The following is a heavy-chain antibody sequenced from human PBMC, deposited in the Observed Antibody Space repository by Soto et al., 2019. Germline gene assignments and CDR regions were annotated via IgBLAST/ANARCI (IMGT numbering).Heavy chain of an antibody. J-gene: IGHJ3*02. V-gene: IGHV3-49*03. CDR1: EFTFGDYA. Sequence: DVQLVESGGGLVQPGRSLRLSCTVSEFTFGDYAMSWFRQAPGKGLEWLAFIRAKASGETTEYAASVQGRFTVSRDDSKNIAYLQMNSLETADTAMYYCARDKAPRAFDIWGQGTMVIVSS. D-gene: IGHD6-6*01. CDR2: IRAKASGETT. CDR3: ARDKAPRAFDI.